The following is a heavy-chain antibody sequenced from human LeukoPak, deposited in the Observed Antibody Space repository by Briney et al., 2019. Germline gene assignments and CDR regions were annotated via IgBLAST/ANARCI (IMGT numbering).Heavy chain of an antibody. J-gene: IGHJ3*02. CDR1: GYTFTYRY. CDR3: ASGNASWAFDI. D-gene: IGHD1-1*01. V-gene: IGHV1-45*02. CDR2: ITPFNGNT. Sequence: ASVKVSCKASGYTFTYRYLHWVRQAPGQALEWMGWITPFNGNTNYAQKFQDRVTITRDRSMSTAYMELSSLRSEDTAMYYCASGNASWAFDIWGQGTMVTVSS.